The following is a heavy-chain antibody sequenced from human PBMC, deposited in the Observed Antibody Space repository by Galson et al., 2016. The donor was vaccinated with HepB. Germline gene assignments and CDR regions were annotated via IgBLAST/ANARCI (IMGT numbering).Heavy chain of an antibody. J-gene: IGHJ4*02. CDR2: IYHTGNT. D-gene: IGHD4-17*01. Sequence: SETLSLTCTVSGGSIGSSSYFWVWVRQPPGKGLEWIAIIYHTGNTYYNPSLESRVTISVDTSKNQFSLKLNSVTAADTAMYYCARVDGDYEYFDYWGQGTLITVSS. CDR1: GGSIGSSSYF. CDR3: ARVDGDYEYFDY. V-gene: IGHV4-39*07.